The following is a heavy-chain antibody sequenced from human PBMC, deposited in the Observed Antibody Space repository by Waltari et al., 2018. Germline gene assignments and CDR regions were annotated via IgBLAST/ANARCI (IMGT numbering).Heavy chain of an antibody. D-gene: IGHD2-2*01. CDR1: GFTFSSYR. CDR3: ARRLDCSTSNCPFAY. J-gene: IGHJ4*02. CDR2: IKGDGSFR. V-gene: IGHV3-74*01. Sequence: EVQLVESGGDLVQPGGSLRLSCSVSGFTFSSYRMHWVRHAPGKGLVWVSPIKGDGSFRRYANSVKGRFTISRDNAKDTLYRQMNSRTAEDTAVYYCARRLDCSTSNCPFAYWGQGTLVTVSS.